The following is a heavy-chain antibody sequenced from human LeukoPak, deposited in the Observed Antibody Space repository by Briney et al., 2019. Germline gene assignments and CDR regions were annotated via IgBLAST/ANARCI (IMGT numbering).Heavy chain of an antibody. D-gene: IGHD5-18*01. V-gene: IGHV4-34*01. Sequence: SETLSLTCAVYGGSFSGYYWSWIRQPPGKGLEWIGEINHSGSTNYNPSLKSRVTISVDTSKNQFSLKLSSVTAADTAVYYCARGHSYGSYYFDYWGQGTLVTASS. CDR2: INHSGST. CDR3: ARGHSYGSYYFDY. J-gene: IGHJ4*02. CDR1: GGSFSGYY.